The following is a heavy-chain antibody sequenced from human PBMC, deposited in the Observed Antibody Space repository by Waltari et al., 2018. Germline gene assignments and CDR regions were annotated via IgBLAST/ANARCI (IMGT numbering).Heavy chain of an antibody. V-gene: IGHV1-69*01. CDR3: VRSIVVPAATIADYYYYMDV. CDR1: GGTFSSYA. D-gene: IGHD2-2*01. CDR2: IFPIFGTA. Sequence: QVQLVQSGAEVKKPGSSVKVSCKASGGTFSSYAISWVRQAPGQGLEWMGGIFPIFGTANYAQKFQGRVTIPADESTSTAYMELSSLRSEDTAVYYCVRSIVVPAATIADYYYYMDVWGKGTTVTVSS. J-gene: IGHJ6*03.